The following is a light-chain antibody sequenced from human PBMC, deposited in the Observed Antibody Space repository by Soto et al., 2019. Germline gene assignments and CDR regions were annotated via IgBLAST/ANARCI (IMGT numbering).Light chain of an antibody. Sequence: DIQRTQSPSFLSASVGDRVTITCQASQDITTSLNWYQQKPGKAPKLLMYDASNLETGVPSRYSGSGSGTDFTFTISSLQAEDIATYYCQQYDNLPLSFGGGTKVEIK. CDR3: QQYDNLPLS. CDR2: DAS. CDR1: QDITTS. V-gene: IGKV1-33*01. J-gene: IGKJ4*01.